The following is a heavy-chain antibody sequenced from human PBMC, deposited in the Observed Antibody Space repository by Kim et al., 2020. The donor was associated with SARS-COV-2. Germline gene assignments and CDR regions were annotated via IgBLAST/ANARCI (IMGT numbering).Heavy chain of an antibody. V-gene: IGHV4-38-2*02. Sequence: SETLSLTCTVSGYSISSGYYWCWIRQPPGKGLEWIGSIYHSGSTYYNPSLKSRVTISVDTSKNQFSLKLSSVTAADTAVYYCARDLGYSYGLGGEFDYWGQGTLVTVSS. CDR2: IYHSGST. CDR3: ARDLGYSYGLGGEFDY. D-gene: IGHD5-18*01. J-gene: IGHJ4*02. CDR1: GYSISSGYY.